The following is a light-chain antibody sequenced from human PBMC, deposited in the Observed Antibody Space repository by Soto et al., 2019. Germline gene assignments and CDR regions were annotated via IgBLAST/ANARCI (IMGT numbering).Light chain of an antibody. J-gene: IGLJ1*01. CDR2: EGS. CDR1: SRDDGNYNL. V-gene: IGLV2-23*01. Sequence: QSVLTQPASVAGSPRQPLPIPCTRTSRDDGNYNLVSWYQQHPGKAPNLMIYEGSKRPSGVSNRFSGYKSGNTASLTISGLQAEDEADYCGCSYAGSSTYVFGTGTKVTVL. CDR3: CSYAGSSTYV.